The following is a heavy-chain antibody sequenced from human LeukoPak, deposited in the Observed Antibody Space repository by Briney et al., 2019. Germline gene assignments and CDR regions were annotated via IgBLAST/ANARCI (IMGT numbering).Heavy chain of an antibody. V-gene: IGHV4-59*01. CDR3: ATYYYDSSGYPGTYAFDI. CDR1: GGSISSYY. J-gene: IGHJ3*02. CDR2: IYYSGST. Sequence: PSETLSLTCTVSGGSISSYYWSWIRQPPGKGLEWIGYIYYSGSTNYNPSLKSRVTISVDPSKNQFSLKLSSVTAADTAVYYCATYYYDSSGYPGTYAFDIWGQGTMVTVSS. D-gene: IGHD3-22*01.